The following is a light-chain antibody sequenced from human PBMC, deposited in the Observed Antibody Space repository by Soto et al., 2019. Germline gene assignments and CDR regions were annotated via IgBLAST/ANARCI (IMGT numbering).Light chain of an antibody. CDR1: EDIRTS. Sequence: DIQMTQSPSSLSASVGARVSITCQASEDIRTSLSWFQHKPGRAPKLLIYGASYLETGVPSRFRGSGSGTDFNLNISRLPPEDIATYYCQHYNNLPPFTFGPGTIVDIK. CDR2: GAS. J-gene: IGKJ3*01. CDR3: QHYNNLPPFT. V-gene: IGKV1-33*01.